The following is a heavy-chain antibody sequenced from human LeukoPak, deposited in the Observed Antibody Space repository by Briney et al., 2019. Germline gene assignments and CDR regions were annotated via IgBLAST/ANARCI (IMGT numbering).Heavy chain of an antibody. CDR2: ISGSGGST. Sequence: GGSLRLSWAASGFTFSSYAVSWVRQPPGKGLEWVSAISGSGGSTYYADSVKGRFTISRDNSKNTLYLQMNSLRAEDTDVYYCAKTPQWLVPLWFDCWGQGTLVTVSS. CDR1: GFTFSSYA. J-gene: IGHJ4*02. CDR3: AKTPQWLVPLWFDC. V-gene: IGHV3-23*01. D-gene: IGHD6-19*01.